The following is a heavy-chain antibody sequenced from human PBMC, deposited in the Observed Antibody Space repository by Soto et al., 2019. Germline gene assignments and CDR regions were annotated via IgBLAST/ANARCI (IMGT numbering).Heavy chain of an antibody. CDR2: INPTTTTT. J-gene: IGHJ3*02. CDR1: ENTISTYS. CDR3: ARDLYSTSWYVRAFDM. D-gene: IGHD6-13*01. V-gene: IGHV1-46*03. Sequence: GASVKVSCKASENTISTYSLHWVRQAPGQGLEWMGVINPTTTTTTDAQKFQGRVTMTRDTSTSTVFLELSSLRSGDTAVYYCARDLYSTSWYVRAFDMWGQGTMVTVSS.